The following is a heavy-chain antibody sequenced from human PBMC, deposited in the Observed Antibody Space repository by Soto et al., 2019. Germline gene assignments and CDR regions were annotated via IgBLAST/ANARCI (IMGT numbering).Heavy chain of an antibody. Sequence: ASVQVSCKASGGTFSSYAISWVRQAPGQGLEWMGGIIPLFGTANYAQKFKGRVTITSNESTSTAYMELSSLRFYDTAVYYCAREGGPDSGYVYWGQGTLVTVS. CDR1: GGTFSSYA. J-gene: IGHJ4*02. V-gene: IGHV1-69*13. CDR2: IIPLFGTA. CDR3: AREGGPDSGYVY. D-gene: IGHD5-12*01.